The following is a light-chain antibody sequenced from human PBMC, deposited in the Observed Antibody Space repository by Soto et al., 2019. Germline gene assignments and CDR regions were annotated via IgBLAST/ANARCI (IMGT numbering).Light chain of an antibody. J-gene: IGLJ2*01. V-gene: IGLV2-14*01. CDR3: SSYTSSSTLV. Sequence: QSVLTQPPSASGTPGQRVTISCSGSSSNMGSNSVNWYQQLPGTAPKLMIYDVSNRPSGVSNRFSGSKSGNTASLTISGLQAEDEADYYCSSYTSSSTLVFGGGTKLTVL. CDR2: DVS. CDR1: SSNMGSNS.